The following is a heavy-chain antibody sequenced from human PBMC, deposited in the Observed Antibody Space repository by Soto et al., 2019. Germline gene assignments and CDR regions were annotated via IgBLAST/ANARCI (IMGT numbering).Heavy chain of an antibody. Sequence: GWSLRLSCAASGFTFSSYWMHWVRQAPGKGLVWVSRINSDGSSTSYADSVKGRFTISRDNAKNTLYLQMNSLRAEDTAVYYCARTMVRGVMDFDYWGQGTLVTVSS. CDR2: INSDGSST. CDR3: ARTMVRGVMDFDY. J-gene: IGHJ4*02. V-gene: IGHV3-74*01. D-gene: IGHD3-10*01. CDR1: GFTFSSYW.